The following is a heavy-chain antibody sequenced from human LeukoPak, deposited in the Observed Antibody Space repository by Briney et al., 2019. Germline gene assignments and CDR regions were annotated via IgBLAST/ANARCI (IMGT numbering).Heavy chain of an antibody. V-gene: IGHV4-39*01. CDR1: GDSISSSSFY. D-gene: IGHD3-10*01. CDR3: ARGLVGWFGELLILDY. Sequence: SETLSLTCSVSGDSISSSSFYWVWIRQPPGKGLEWIVTISYTGSTYYNQHLKRRLTISVDTYKNRFSLRLTSVTAADTAMYYCARGLVGWFGELLILDYWGQGTLVTVSS. J-gene: IGHJ4*02. CDR2: ISYTGST.